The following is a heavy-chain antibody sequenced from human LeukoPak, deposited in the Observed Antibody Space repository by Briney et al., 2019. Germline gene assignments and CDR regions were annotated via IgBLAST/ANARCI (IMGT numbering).Heavy chain of an antibody. D-gene: IGHD7-27*01. V-gene: IGHV5-51*01. CDR1: GSIFTSSS. Sequence: GESLKISCKGSGSIFTSSSIAWVRQMPGTGLEWMGVIYPYDSEIRYSPSFQGQVTISADKSISTAYLQWSSLKASDTAMYYCARPNWARRYFDYWGQGTLVTVSS. CDR3: ARPNWARRYFDY. J-gene: IGHJ4*02. CDR2: IYPYDSEI.